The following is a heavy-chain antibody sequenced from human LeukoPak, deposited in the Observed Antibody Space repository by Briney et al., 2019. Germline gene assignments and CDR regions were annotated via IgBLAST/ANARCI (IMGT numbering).Heavy chain of an antibody. J-gene: IGHJ4*02. CDR1: GYSISNNYY. Sequence: PSETLSLTCTVSGYSISNNYYWGWIRQPPGKGLEWIGNIYHSGSISYNPSLKSRVTISVDTSKNQFSLKLTSVTAADTAVYYCARALEGTTGRFDYWGQGTLVTVSS. CDR3: ARALEGTTGRFDY. D-gene: IGHD1-7*01. V-gene: IGHV4-38-2*02. CDR2: IYHSGSI.